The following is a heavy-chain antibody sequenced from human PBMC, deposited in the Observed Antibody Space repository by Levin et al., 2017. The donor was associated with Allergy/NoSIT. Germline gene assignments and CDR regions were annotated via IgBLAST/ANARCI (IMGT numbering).Heavy chain of an antibody. J-gene: IGHJ3*02. D-gene: IGHD2-15*01. CDR1: GFTFSNAW. V-gene: IGHV3-15*01. CDR2: IKSKTDGGTT. Sequence: LSLTCAASGFTFSNAWMSWVRQAPGKGLEWVGRIKSKTDGGTTDYAAPVKGRFTISRDDSKNTLYLQMNSLKTEDTAVYYCTTDPESLRGYCSGGSCYSHAFDIWGQGTMVTVSS. CDR3: TTDPESLRGYCSGGSCYSHAFDI.